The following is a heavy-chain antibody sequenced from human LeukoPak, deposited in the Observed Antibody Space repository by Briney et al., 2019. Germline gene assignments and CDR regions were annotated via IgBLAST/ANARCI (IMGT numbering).Heavy chain of an antibody. J-gene: IGHJ4*02. CDR2: ISGSGGST. CDR1: GFTLRSYA. D-gene: IGHD6-19*01. CDR3: AKEGSGWYFDY. V-gene: IGHV3-23*01. Sequence: PGGSLRLSCAASGFTLRSYAMSWVRQAPGKGLEGVSAISGSGGSTYYADSVKGRFTISRDNSKNTVYLQMNSLRDEDTAVYYCAKEGSGWYFDYWGQGTLVTVSS.